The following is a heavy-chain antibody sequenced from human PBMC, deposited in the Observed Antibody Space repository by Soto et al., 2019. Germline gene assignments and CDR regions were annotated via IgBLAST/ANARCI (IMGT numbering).Heavy chain of an antibody. CDR1: GGSISSYY. CDR3: ARGPYSSRFPFDY. Sequence: PSETLSLTCTVSGGSISSYYWSWIRQPPGKGLEWIGYIYYSGSTNYNPSLKSRVTISVDTSKNQFSLKLSSVTAADTAVYYCARGPYSSRFPFDYWGQGTLVTVSS. J-gene: IGHJ4*02. D-gene: IGHD6-13*01. CDR2: IYYSGST. V-gene: IGHV4-59*01.